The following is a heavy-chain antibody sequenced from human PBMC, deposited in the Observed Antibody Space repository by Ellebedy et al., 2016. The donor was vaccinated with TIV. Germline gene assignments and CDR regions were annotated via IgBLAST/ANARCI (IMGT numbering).Heavy chain of an antibody. CDR1: GGSISSGDYY. D-gene: IGHD3-9*01. J-gene: IGHJ4*02. V-gene: IGHV4-30-4*01. CDR2: IYYSGTT. CDR3: ARRSPETGIGY. Sequence: SETLSLXCTVSGGSISSGDYYWSWIRQPPGKGLEWIGYIYYSGTTYYNPSLKSRVTTSVDTSKNQFSLRLSSLTAADTAVYYCARRSPETGIGYWGQGTRVTVSS.